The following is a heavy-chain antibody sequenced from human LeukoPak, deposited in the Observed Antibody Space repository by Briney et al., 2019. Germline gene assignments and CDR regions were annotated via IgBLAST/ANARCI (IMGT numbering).Heavy chain of an antibody. CDR2: IYYSGST. CDR1: GGSISSSSYY. CDR3: ARRFYGGIFDY. J-gene: IGHJ4*02. D-gene: IGHD3-16*01. Sequence: PTETLSLTCTVSGGSISSSSYYWGWIRQPPGKGLEWIGSIYYSGSTYYNPSLKSRVTISVDTSKNQFSLKLSSVTAADTAVYYCARRFYGGIFDYWGQGTLVTVSS. V-gene: IGHV4-39*01.